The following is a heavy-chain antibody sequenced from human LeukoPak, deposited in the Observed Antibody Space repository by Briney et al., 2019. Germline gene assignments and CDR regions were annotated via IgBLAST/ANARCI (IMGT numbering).Heavy chain of an antibody. J-gene: IGHJ6*04. D-gene: IGHD2-2*01. Sequence: SETLSLTCTVSGGSISSSSYYCRWIRQPPGKGLEWIGSIYYSGSTYYNPSLKSRVTISVDTSKNQFSLKLSSVTAADTAVYYCARQSTADVWGKGTTVTVSS. CDR2: IYYSGST. CDR3: ARQSTADV. CDR1: GGSISSSSYY. V-gene: IGHV4-39*01.